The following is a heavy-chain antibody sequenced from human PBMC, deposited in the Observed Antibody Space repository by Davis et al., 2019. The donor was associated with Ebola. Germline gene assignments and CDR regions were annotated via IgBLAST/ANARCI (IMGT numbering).Heavy chain of an antibody. CDR2: LGLGADT. CDR1: GFIFSSYV. CDR3: AKDISNVWFDV. V-gene: IGHV3-23*01. D-gene: IGHD3-3*02. J-gene: IGHJ3*01. Sequence: GESLKISCAASGFIFSSYVMSWVRQAPGKGLEWVSTLGLGADTYYADSVKGRFTISRDNSKNTLYLQMNSLRVEDTAIYYCAKDISNVWFDVWGQGTMVTVSS.